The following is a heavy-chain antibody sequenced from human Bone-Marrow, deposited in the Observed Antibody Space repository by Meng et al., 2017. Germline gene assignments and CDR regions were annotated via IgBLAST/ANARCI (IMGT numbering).Heavy chain of an antibody. CDR3: ARDLPYASGAGGFDP. Sequence: QVQLQESGSGLVKPSQTLSLTCAGSGGSFSSGGYSWSWIRQPPGKGLEWIGYIYHSGTTYYNPSLKSRVTISVDRSKNQFSLKLTSVTAADTAVYYCARDLPYASGAGGFDPWGQGTLVTVSS. J-gene: IGHJ5*02. V-gene: IGHV4-30-2*01. CDR2: IYHSGTT. D-gene: IGHD3-10*01. CDR1: GGSFSSGGYS.